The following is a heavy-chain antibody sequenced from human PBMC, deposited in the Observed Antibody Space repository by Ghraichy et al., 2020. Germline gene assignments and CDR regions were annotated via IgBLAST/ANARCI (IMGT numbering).Heavy chain of an antibody. CDR3: ARLSDFWSGYYRHDAFDI. Sequence: SETLSLTCTVSGGSISSSSYYWGWIRQPPGKGLEWIGSIYYSGSTYYNPSLKSRVTISVDTSKNQFSLKLSSVTAADTAVYYCARLSDFWSGYYRHDAFDIWGQGTMVTVSS. V-gene: IGHV4-39*01. J-gene: IGHJ3*02. CDR2: IYYSGST. D-gene: IGHD3-3*01. CDR1: GGSISSSSYY.